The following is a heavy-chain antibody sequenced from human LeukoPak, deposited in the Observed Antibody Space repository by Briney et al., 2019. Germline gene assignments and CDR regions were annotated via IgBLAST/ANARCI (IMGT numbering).Heavy chain of an antibody. CDR3: ARSFLSIAASATDY. J-gene: IGHJ4*02. D-gene: IGHD6-13*01. V-gene: IGHV3-21*01. Sequence: PGGSLRLSCAASGFTFSSYSMNWVRQAPGKGLEWVSSISSSSSYIYYADSVKGRFTISRDNAKNSLYLQMNSLRAEDTAVYYCARSFLSIAASATDYWGQGTLVTVSS. CDR2: ISSSSSYI. CDR1: GFTFSSYS.